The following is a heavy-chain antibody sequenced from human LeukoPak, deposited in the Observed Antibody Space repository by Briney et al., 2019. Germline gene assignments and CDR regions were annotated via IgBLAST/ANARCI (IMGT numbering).Heavy chain of an antibody. V-gene: IGHV3-23*01. CDR3: AKDMVRGVIITRGTFDY. CDR2: ISGSGGST. J-gene: IGHJ4*02. Sequence: GGSLRLSCAAPGFTFSSYAMSWVRQAPGKGLEWVSAISGSGGSTYYADSVKGRFTISRDNSKNTLYLQMNSLRAEDTAVYYCAKDMVRGVIITRGTFDYWGQGTLVTVSS. CDR1: GFTFSSYA. D-gene: IGHD3-10*01.